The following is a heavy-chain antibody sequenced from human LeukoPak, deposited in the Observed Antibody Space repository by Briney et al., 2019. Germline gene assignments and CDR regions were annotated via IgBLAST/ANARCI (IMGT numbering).Heavy chain of an antibody. V-gene: IGHV1-69*13. J-gene: IGHJ3*02. Sequence: ASVKVSCKASGGTFSSYAISWVRQAPGQGLEWMGGIIPIFGTANYAQKFQGRVTITADESTSTACMELSSLRSEDTAVYYCARVRRWLRTRSDAFDIWGQGTMVTVSS. CDR2: IIPIFGTA. CDR1: GGTFSSYA. D-gene: IGHD5-12*01. CDR3: ARVRRWLRTRSDAFDI.